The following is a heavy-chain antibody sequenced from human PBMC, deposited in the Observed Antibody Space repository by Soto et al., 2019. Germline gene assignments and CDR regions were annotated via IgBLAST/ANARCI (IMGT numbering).Heavy chain of an antibody. D-gene: IGHD6-19*01. CDR2: IYYSGST. J-gene: IGHJ5*02. V-gene: IGHV4-61*05. CDR1: GGSISSSSYY. Sequence: PSETLSLTCTVSGGSISSSSYYWSWIRQPPGKGLEWIGYIYYSGSTNYNPSLKSRVTISVDTSKNQFSLKLSSVTAADTAVYYCARRKAVAGRVWFDPWGQGTLVTVSS. CDR3: ARRKAVAGRVWFDP.